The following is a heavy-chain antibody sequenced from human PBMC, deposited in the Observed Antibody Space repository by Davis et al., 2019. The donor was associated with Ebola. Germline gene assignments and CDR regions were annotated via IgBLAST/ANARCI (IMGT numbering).Heavy chain of an antibody. CDR3: ARGQESSYTVKWARFDS. V-gene: IGHV4-4*07. CDR1: GGSMDSYY. CDR2: IYGSGST. D-gene: IGHD1-26*01. Sequence: SETLSLTCSVSGGSMDSYYWSWIRQPAGRGLEWIGRIYGSGSTTYNPSLESRITMSVDRSKNQFSLKLTSVTAADTAVYFCARGQESSYTVKWARFDSWGQGTLVTVSS. J-gene: IGHJ4*02.